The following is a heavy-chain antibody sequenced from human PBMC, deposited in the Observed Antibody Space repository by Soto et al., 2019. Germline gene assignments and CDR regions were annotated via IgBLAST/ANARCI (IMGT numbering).Heavy chain of an antibody. V-gene: IGHV4-30-2*01. J-gene: IGHJ6*02. CDR1: GGSISSGGYS. D-gene: IGHD1-26*01. CDR2: IYHSGST. CDR3: ARAWEYDTGHYDRMDV. Sequence: SETLSLTCAVSGGSISSGGYSWSWIRQPPGKGLEWIGYIYHSGSTYYNPSLKSRVTISVDRSKNQFSLKLSSVTAADTAVYYCARAWEYDTGHYDRMDVSARGSTVPVS.